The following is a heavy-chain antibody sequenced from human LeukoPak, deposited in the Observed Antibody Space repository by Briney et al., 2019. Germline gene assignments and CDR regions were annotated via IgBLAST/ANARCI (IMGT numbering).Heavy chain of an antibody. V-gene: IGHV3-23*01. D-gene: IGHD1-26*01. Sequence: GGSLRLSCAASGFTFNSYAMSWVRQAPGKGLEWVSGISGSGRGGSTYYADSVKGRFTISRDNSKNTLYLQMNSLRAEDTGIYYCARDKVVGATYFDYWGQGILVTVSS. J-gene: IGHJ4*02. CDR3: ARDKVVGATYFDY. CDR2: ISGSGRGGST. CDR1: GFTFNSYA.